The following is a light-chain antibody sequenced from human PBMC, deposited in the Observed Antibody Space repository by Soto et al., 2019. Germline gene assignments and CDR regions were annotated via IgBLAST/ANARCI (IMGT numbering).Light chain of an antibody. J-gene: IGLJ1*01. V-gene: IGLV6-57*02. CDR3: QSYDSSNYV. CDR1: SGSIASNY. CDR2: EDN. Sequence: NFMLTQPHSVSESPGKTVTISCTGSSGSIASNYVQWYQQRPGSVPTTVIYEDNQRPSGVPDRFSGSIDSSSNSASLTISGLKTEDEADYYCQSYDSSNYVFGTGTKLTVL.